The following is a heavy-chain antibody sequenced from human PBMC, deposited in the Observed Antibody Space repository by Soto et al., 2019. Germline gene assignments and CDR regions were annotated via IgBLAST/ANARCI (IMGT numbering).Heavy chain of an antibody. D-gene: IGHD6-13*01. Sequence: ASVKVSCKASGYTFTSYAMHWVRQAPGQRLEWMGWINAGNGNTKYSQKFQGRVTITRDTSASTAYMELSSLRSEDTAVYYYARDQPYSSSFYYYYGMDVWGQGTTVTVSS. CDR3: ARDQPYSSSFYYYYGMDV. V-gene: IGHV1-3*01. J-gene: IGHJ6*02. CDR2: INAGNGNT. CDR1: GYTFTSYA.